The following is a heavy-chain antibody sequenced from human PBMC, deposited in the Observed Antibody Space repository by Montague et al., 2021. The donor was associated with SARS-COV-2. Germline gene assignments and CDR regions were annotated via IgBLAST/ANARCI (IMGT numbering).Heavy chain of an antibody. V-gene: IGHV3-9*01. CDR1: AFTYDGFA. CDR2: IDFNSGRL. J-gene: IGHJ6*02. D-gene: IGHD3-16*01. CDR3: TKDIRPGGADV. Sequence: SLRLSCATSAFTYDGFAMHWFRQAPGKGLEWVSGIDFNSGRLDYADSVRGRFIVSRDNAKNSLYLQMNSLRAEDTAVYYCTKDIRPGGADVWGQGTTVTVSS.